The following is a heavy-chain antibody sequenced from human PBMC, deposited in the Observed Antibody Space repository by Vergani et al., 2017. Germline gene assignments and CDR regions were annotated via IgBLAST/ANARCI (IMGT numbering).Heavy chain of an antibody. V-gene: IGHV5-51*01. D-gene: IGHD1-1*01. Sequence: EVELVQSGPEMRKPGESLKISCKGSEYSFGNYLIRWVRQMPGKGLEWMGILYPADSDTRYSPSFQGQVTISADQSISTAFLQWDSLKASDTALYYCARHTTYTDSWGQGTLVTVSS. CDR1: EYSFGNYL. J-gene: IGHJ4*02. CDR2: LYPADSDT. CDR3: ARHTTYTDS.